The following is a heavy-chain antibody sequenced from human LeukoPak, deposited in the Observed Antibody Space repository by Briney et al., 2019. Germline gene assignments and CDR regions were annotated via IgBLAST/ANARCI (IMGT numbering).Heavy chain of an antibody. CDR1: GGSISSYY. CDR2: IYTSGST. CDR3: AGDLPVTYGGICFDY. Sequence: SETLSLTCTVSGGSISSYYWSWIRQPAGKGLERIGRIYTSGSTNYNPSLKSRVTMSVDTSKNQFSLRLSSVTAADTAVYYCAGDLPVTYGGICFDYWGQGTLVTVSS. D-gene: IGHD2-15*01. V-gene: IGHV4-4*07. J-gene: IGHJ4*02.